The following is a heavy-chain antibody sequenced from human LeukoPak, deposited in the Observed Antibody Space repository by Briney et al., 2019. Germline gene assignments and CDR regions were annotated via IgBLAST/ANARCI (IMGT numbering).Heavy chain of an antibody. V-gene: IGHV3-48*03. CDR1: GFTFSSYE. D-gene: IGHD2-2*03. Sequence: GGSLRLSCAASGFTFSSYEMNWVRQAPGKGLEWVSYISSSGSTIYYADSVKGRFTISRDNAKNSLYLQMNSLRAEDTAVYYCARDSLDIVVVPAASYYYYYYMDVWGKGTTVTISS. CDR2: ISSSGSTI. CDR3: ARDSLDIVVVPAASYYYYYYMDV. J-gene: IGHJ6*03.